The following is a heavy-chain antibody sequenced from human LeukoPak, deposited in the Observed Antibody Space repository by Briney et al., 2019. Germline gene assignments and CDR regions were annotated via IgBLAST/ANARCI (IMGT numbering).Heavy chain of an antibody. CDR2: ISASSAYM. Sequence: PGGSLRLSCAASGFTFSSYAMNWVRQAPGKGLEWVSSISASSAYMYYAASVKGRHTISRDKAKNSLYLQMNSLRAEDTAVYYCARDFSETLGVWGQGTLVTVSS. J-gene: IGHJ4*02. CDR1: GFTFSSYA. CDR3: ARDFSETLGV. V-gene: IGHV3-21*01. D-gene: IGHD3-10*01.